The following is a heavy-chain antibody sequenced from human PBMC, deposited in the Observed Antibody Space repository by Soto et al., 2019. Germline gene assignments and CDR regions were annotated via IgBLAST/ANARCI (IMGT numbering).Heavy chain of an antibody. CDR1: GGTFSSYV. V-gene: IGHV1-69*13. D-gene: IGHD6-13*01. CDR2: IIPIFGTA. Sequence: ASVKVSCKASGGTFSSYVISWVRQAPGQGLEWMGGIIPIFGTANYAQKFQGRVTITADESTSTAYMELSSLRSEDTAVYYCAREYHGFSSSWYFFDYWGQGTLVTVSS. J-gene: IGHJ4*02. CDR3: AREYHGFSSSWYFFDY.